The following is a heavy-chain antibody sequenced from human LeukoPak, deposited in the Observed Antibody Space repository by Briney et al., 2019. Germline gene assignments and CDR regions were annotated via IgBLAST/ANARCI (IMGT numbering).Heavy chain of an antibody. CDR3: ARDLRPHYYDSSGYGCFGS. Sequence: GALRLSCAPSGFTFSTFAMNWVRQAPGKGLEWVSAISASGSRTFYADSVKGRFTISRDNSKNTLSLQMNSLRAGDTVVYYCARDLRPHYYDSSGYGCFGSWGQGTLVTVSS. V-gene: IGHV3-23*01. J-gene: IGHJ5*02. CDR1: GFTFSTFA. D-gene: IGHD3-22*01. CDR2: ISASGSRT.